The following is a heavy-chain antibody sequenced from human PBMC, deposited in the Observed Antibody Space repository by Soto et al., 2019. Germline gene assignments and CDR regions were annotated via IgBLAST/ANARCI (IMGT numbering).Heavy chain of an antibody. CDR1: GGSFSGYY. CDR3: ERAAGAGSAAGTDYYYYVIDV. V-gene: IGHV4-34*01. J-gene: IGHJ6*02. D-gene: IGHD6-13*01. Sequence: PSETLSLTCAVYGGSFSGYYWSWIRQPPGKGLEWIGEINHSGSTNYNPSLKSRVTISVDTSKNQFSLKLSSVTAADTAVYYCERAAGAGSAAGTDYYYYVIDVWGQGSTVLV. CDR2: INHSGST.